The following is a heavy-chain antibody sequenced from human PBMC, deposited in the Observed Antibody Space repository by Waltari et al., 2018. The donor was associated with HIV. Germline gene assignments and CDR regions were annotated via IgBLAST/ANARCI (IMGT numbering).Heavy chain of an antibody. CDR1: GFTFTSSF. V-gene: IGHV3-7*01. CDR3: ARDYNWNRWGYFDL. D-gene: IGHD1-20*01. J-gene: IGHJ2*01. CDR2: IKQDGSEK. Sequence: EVQLVESGGGLVQPGGSLMRSCAASGFTFTSSFMSWVRQAPGKRLEWVANIKQDGSEKYYVDSVKGRFTISRDNAKNSLYLQMNSLRAEDTAVYYCARDYNWNRWGYFDLWGRGTLVTVSS.